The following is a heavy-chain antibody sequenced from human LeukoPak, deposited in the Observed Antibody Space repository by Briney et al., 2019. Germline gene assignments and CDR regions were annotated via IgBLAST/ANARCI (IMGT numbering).Heavy chain of an antibody. CDR2: TYYSGST. CDR3: ARVGSSSTFDY. Sequence: SETLSLTCTVSGGSISSYYWSWIRQPPGKGLEWIGYTYYSGSTNYNPSLKSRVTISVDTSKNQFSLKLSSVTAADTAVYYCARVGSSSTFDYWGQGTLVTVSS. CDR1: GGSISSYY. V-gene: IGHV4-59*12. J-gene: IGHJ4*02. D-gene: IGHD6-6*01.